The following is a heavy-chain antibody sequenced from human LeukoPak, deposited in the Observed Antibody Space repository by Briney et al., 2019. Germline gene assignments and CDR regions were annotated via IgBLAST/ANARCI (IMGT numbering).Heavy chain of an antibody. V-gene: IGHV3-53*01. Sequence: GGSLRLSCAPSGFTVSSNYMSWVRQAPGKGLEWGSVIYSGGDTFYADSLKGRFTISRDNSKNTLYLQMNSLRAEDTAVYYCAANVELRSNGPYFNSWGQGTLVTVSS. CDR3: AANVELRSNGPYFNS. J-gene: IGHJ4*02. CDR1: GFTVSSNY. D-gene: IGHD1-7*01. CDR2: IYSGGDT.